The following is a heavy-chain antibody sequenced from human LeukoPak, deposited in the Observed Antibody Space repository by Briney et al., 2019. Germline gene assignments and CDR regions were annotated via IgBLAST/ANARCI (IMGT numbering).Heavy chain of an antibody. D-gene: IGHD4-23*01. CDR3: ARYGGNRDYYYGMDV. CDR2: ISAHNGNT. CDR1: GYTFTSYG. Sequence: GASVKVSCKASGYTFTSYGISWVRQAPGQGLEWMGWISAHNGNTNYAQKLQGRVTMTTDTSTSTAYMELRSLRSDDTAVYYCARYGGNRDYYYGMDVWGQGTTVTVSS. V-gene: IGHV1-18*01. J-gene: IGHJ6*02.